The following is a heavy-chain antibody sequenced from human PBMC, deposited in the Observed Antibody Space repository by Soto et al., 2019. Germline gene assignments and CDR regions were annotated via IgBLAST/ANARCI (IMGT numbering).Heavy chain of an antibody. CDR2: IYYSGST. J-gene: IGHJ4*02. CDR1: GGSISSYY. V-gene: IGHV4-59*01. Sequence: SETLSLTCTVSGGSISSYYCSWIRQPPGKGLEWIGYIYYSGSTNYNTSLKSRVTISVDTSQNQFSLKMSFLGAADTHVYYSSIDDYWGQGNLVTVSS. CDR3: SIDDY.